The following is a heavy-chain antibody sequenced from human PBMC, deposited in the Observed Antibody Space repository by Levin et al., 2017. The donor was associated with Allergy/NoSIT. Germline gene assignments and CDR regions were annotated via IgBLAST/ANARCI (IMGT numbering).Heavy chain of an antibody. CDR3: ARGPYDKPDY. D-gene: IGHD3-22*01. Sequence: GGSLRLSCAASGFTFSSYAMHWVRQAPGKGLEWVAVISYDGSNKYYADSVKGRFTISRDNSKNTLYLQMNSLRAEDTAVYYCARGPYDKPDYWGQGTLVTVSS. CDR2: ISYDGSNK. CDR1: GFTFSSYA. J-gene: IGHJ4*02. V-gene: IGHV3-30-3*01.